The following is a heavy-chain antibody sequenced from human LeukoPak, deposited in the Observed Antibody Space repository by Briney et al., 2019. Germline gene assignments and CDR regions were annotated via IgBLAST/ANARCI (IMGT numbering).Heavy chain of an antibody. CDR1: GYTFTGYY. CDR2: INPNSGGT. CDR3: ASAAYYYDSSGYYYSSPYDY. Sequence: ASVKVSCKASGYTFTGYYMHWVRHAPGQGLEWMGWINPNSGGTNYAQKFQGRVTMTRDTSISTAYMELSRLRSDDTAVYYCASAAYYYDSSGYYYSSPYDYWGQGTLVTVSS. J-gene: IGHJ4*02. V-gene: IGHV1-2*02. D-gene: IGHD3-22*01.